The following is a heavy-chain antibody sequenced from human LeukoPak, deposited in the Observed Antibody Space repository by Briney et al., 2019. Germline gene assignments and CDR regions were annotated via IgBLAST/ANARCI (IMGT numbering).Heavy chain of an antibody. CDR2: LYTNENT. D-gene: IGHD2-2*01. Sequence: PSETLSLTCAVYGGSFSGYYWSWIRQSAGKGLEWIGRLYTNENTNYNPSLESRVTMSVDTSKKHFSLRLTSMTAADTAVYYCARGRSGTTFLRDAFDIWGQGAMVTVSS. V-gene: IGHV4-59*10. J-gene: IGHJ3*02. CDR3: ARGRSGTTFLRDAFDI. CDR1: GGSFSGYY.